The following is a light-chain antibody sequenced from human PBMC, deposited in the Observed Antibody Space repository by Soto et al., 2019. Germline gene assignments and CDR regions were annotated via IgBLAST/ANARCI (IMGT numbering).Light chain of an antibody. Sequence: EIVLTQSPGTLSLSPGERATLSCRASQSVSSSYLAWYQQKPGQAPRLLIYGASSRATGIPDRFSGSGSGTDFTLTISRLEPEDFAVSYCQQYDSSPITFGQGTRLEMK. J-gene: IGKJ5*01. CDR1: QSVSSSY. CDR3: QQYDSSPIT. CDR2: GAS. V-gene: IGKV3-20*01.